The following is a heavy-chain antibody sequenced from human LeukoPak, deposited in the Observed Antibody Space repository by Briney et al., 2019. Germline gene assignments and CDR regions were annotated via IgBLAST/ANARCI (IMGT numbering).Heavy chain of an antibody. Sequence: SETLSLTCTVSGGSLNGHWWSWIRRPPGKGLEWVGYVYYNGNSISHPSLNGRVSISLDTTKNQFSLNLTSVTAADTAVYYCAGLHFASAVEFDPWGQGTLVTVSS. J-gene: IGHJ5*02. CDR1: GGSLNGHW. CDR3: AGLHFASAVEFDP. D-gene: IGHD4-23*01. CDR2: VYYNGNS. V-gene: IGHV4-59*08.